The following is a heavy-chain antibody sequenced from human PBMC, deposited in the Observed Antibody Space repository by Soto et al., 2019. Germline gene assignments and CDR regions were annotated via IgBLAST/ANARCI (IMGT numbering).Heavy chain of an antibody. Sequence: QVQLQESGSGLVKPSQTLSLTCSVSGGSISSAGYFWSWIRQRPGKGLEWIGHIYYSGSAYYSPSLKSRVTISVDTSKNQFSLNLRSVTAADTAVYYCARIRSGNHPDTWAQGTLVTVSS. CDR2: IYYSGSA. V-gene: IGHV4-31*03. D-gene: IGHD4-4*01. CDR1: GGSISSAGYF. J-gene: IGHJ5*02. CDR3: ARIRSGNHPDT.